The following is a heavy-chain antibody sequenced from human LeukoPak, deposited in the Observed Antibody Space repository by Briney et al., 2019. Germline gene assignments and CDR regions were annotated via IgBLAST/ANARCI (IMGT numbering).Heavy chain of an antibody. J-gene: IGHJ4*02. V-gene: IGHV3-74*01. Sequence: GGSLRLSCAASAFTFNTYWMHWVRQVPGRGLEWVSRINSDESSTNYADSVKGRFTISRDNAKDTLYLHMNSLTAEDTAVYYCARGAKWAYYFDYWGQGTLVTVSS. CDR2: INSDESST. D-gene: IGHD1-26*01. CDR1: AFTFNTYW. CDR3: ARGAKWAYYFDY.